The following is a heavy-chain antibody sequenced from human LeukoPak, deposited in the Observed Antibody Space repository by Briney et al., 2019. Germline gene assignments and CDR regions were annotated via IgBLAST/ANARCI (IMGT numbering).Heavy chain of an antibody. CDR3: ARVESGLLWFGIAFRYRPTNWFDP. J-gene: IGHJ5*02. Sequence: ASVKVSCKASGGTFSSYAINWVRQATGQGLEWMGWMNPNSGNTGYAQKFQGRVTMTRNTSISTAYMELSSLRSEDTAVYYCARVESGLLWFGIAFRYRPTNWFDPWGQGTLVTVSS. CDR2: MNPNSGNT. CDR1: GGTFSSYA. D-gene: IGHD3-10*01. V-gene: IGHV1-8*02.